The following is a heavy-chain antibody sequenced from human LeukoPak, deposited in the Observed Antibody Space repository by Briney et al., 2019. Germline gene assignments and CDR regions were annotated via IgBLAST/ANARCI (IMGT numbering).Heavy chain of an antibody. CDR2: ISGSGSTI. CDR1: GFTFSDYE. V-gene: IGHV3-48*03. Sequence: GGSLRLSCAASGFTFSDYEMNWVRQAPGKGLEWLSYISGSGSTIYYADSVEGRFTISRDNAKNSLSPQLDSLRGEDTAVYYCARARSSTWYRYFDHWGQGTLVTVSS. D-gene: IGHD6-13*01. J-gene: IGHJ4*02. CDR3: ARARSSTWYRYFDH.